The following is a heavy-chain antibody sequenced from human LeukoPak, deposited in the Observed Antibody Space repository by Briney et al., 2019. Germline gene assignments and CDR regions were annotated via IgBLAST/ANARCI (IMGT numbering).Heavy chain of an antibody. CDR1: GGSINSYY. J-gene: IGHJ5*02. Sequence: SETLSLTCTVSGGSINSYYWSWIRQPPGKGLECLGYIHYTGSTNYNPSLKSRVTISVDTSKSQFSLKLSSVTAADTAIYYCARGGYYGSGNDFRFDPWGQGTLVTVSS. V-gene: IGHV4-59*01. D-gene: IGHD3-10*01. CDR3: ARGGYYGSGNDFRFDP. CDR2: IHYTGST.